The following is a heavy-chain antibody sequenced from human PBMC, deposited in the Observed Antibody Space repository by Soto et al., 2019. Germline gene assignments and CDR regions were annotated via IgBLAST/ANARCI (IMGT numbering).Heavy chain of an antibody. J-gene: IGHJ5*02. D-gene: IGHD6-19*01. CDR2: LVPMFGTP. CDR1: GGSFSGSA. CDR3: ATLAGDRYFDT. V-gene: IGHV1-69*13. Sequence: SVKVSCKTSGGSFSGSAISWVRQAPGQGPEWMGGLVPMFGTPNHAEKFRGRVTISADESTSSVYMDLSGLTFPDPAVYSCATLAGDRYFDTWGQGTLVTVSS.